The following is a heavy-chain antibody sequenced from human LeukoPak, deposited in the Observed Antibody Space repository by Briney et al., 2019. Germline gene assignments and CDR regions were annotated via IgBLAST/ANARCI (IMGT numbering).Heavy chain of an antibody. V-gene: IGHV3-74*01. D-gene: IGHD2-21*02. J-gene: IGHJ6*02. CDR2: INSDGSST. Sequence: GGSLRLSCAASGFTFSSYWMHWVRQAPGKGLVWVSRINSDGSSTSYADSVKGRFTISRDNAKNTLYLQMNSLRAEDAAVYYCARERVVVTAIEDCYYGMDVWGQGTTVTVSS. CDR3: ARERVVVTAIEDCYYGMDV. CDR1: GFTFSSYW.